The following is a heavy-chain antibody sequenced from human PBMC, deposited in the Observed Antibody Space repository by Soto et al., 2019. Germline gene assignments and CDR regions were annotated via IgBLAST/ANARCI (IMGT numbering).Heavy chain of an antibody. V-gene: IGHV1-69*13. J-gene: IGHJ6*04. CDR3: ARVRQRITIFGVVILSGMDV. CDR2: IIPIFGTA. Sequence: SVKVSCKASGGTFSSYAISWVRQAPGQGLEWMGGIIPIFGTANYAQKFQGRVTITADESTSTAYMELSSLRSEDTAVYYCARVRQRITIFGVVILSGMDVWGKGTTVTVSS. D-gene: IGHD3-3*01. CDR1: GGTFSSYA.